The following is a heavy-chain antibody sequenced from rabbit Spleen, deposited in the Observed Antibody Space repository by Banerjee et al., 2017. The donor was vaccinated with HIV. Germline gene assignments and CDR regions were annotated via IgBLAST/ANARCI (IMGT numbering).Heavy chain of an antibody. D-gene: IGHD4-1*01. CDR1: GFDFTSDY. Sequence: QEQLEESGGDLVQPGGSLTLTCKASGFDFTSDYMSWVRQAPGKGLEWIGLVYTAGGTTDYASWVNGRFTFSSDNAQNTVDLKMTGLTAADTATYFCTRAIVPWLGLTRLDLWGQGTLVTVS. J-gene: IGHJ3*01. CDR2: VYTAGGTT. V-gene: IGHV1S47*01. CDR3: TRAIVPWLGLTRLDL.